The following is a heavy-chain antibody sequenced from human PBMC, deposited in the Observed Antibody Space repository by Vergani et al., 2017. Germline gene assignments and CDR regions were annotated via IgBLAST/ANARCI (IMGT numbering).Heavy chain of an antibody. D-gene: IGHD1-26*01. Sequence: QVQLVQSGAEVKKPGSSVKVSCKASGGTFSSYAISWVRQAPGQGLEWMGGIIPIFGTANYAQKFQGRVTMTEDTSTDTAYMELRSLRSDDTAVYYCARVGGGYSFDYWGQGTLVTVSS. CDR3: ARVGGGYSFDY. CDR2: IIPIFGTA. CDR1: GGTFSSYA. J-gene: IGHJ4*02. V-gene: IGHV1-69*06.